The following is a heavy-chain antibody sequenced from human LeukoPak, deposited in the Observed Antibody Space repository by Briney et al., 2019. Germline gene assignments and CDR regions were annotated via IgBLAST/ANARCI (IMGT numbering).Heavy chain of an antibody. V-gene: IGHV3-30*04. Sequence: GSLRLSCAASGFTFSSYAMHWVRQAPGKGLEWVAVISYDGSNKYYADSVKGRFTISRDNSKNTLYLQMNSLRAEDTAVYYCARGLDIVVVVAAYWGQGTLVTVSS. D-gene: IGHD2-15*01. CDR1: GFTFSSYA. CDR3: ARGLDIVVVVAAY. CDR2: ISYDGSNK. J-gene: IGHJ4*02.